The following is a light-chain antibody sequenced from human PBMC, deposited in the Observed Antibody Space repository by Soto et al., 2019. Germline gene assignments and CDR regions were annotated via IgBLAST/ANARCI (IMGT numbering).Light chain of an antibody. V-gene: IGLV1-40*01. CDR3: QSYDNSLRGYV. Sequence: QSALTQPPSVSGAPGQRVSISCTGSNSNLGAGYDVQWYQHLPGTAPTLLIYDNTNRPSGVPDRFSGSKAGTSASLAISTLQSEDEADYYCQSYDNSLRGYVFGPGTKVTVL. CDR1: NSNLGAGYD. CDR2: DNT. J-gene: IGLJ1*01.